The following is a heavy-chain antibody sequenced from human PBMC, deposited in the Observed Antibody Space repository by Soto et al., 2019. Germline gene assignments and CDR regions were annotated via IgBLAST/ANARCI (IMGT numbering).Heavy chain of an antibody. D-gene: IGHD2-2*01. CDR2: IDYSGNT. J-gene: IGHJ4*02. CDR1: GGSISSGGYY. Sequence: QVQLQESGPGLVKPSQTLSLTCTVSGGSISSGGYYWSWIRQHPGKGLEWIGYIDYSGNTDYNASLKSRGTISIETSKNQFSLKLSSVTAADTAVYYYARTNLGYCSITSCYPIDYWGQGTLVTVSS. CDR3: ARTNLGYCSITSCYPIDY. V-gene: IGHV4-31*03.